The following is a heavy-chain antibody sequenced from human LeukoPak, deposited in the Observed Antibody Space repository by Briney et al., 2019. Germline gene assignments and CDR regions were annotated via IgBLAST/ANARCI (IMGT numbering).Heavy chain of an antibody. V-gene: IGHV1-46*01. Sequence: GASVKVSCKSFGYTFTSNYMHWVRQAPAQGPEWMVVISPSGGSTTYTQKFQGRVTLTRDMSTRTDYLELSSLRSEDTAVYYCARQDDYVWGSYRPNFDYWGQGTLVTVSS. J-gene: IGHJ4*02. CDR2: ISPSGGST. CDR1: GYTFTSNY. D-gene: IGHD3-16*02. CDR3: ARQDDYVWGSYRPNFDY.